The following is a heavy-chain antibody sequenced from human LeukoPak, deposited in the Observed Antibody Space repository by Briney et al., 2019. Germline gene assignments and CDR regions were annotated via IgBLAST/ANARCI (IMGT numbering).Heavy chain of an antibody. CDR2: INHSGST. CDR1: GGSFSGYY. D-gene: IGHD3-22*01. J-gene: IGHJ4*02. V-gene: IGHV4-34*01. Sequence: PSETLSLTCAVYGGSFSGYYWSWIRQPPGKGLEWIGEINHSGSTNYNPSLKSRVTISVDTSKNQFSLKLSSVTAADTAVYYCASEYYYDSSGYYSSFDYWGQGTLVTVSS. CDR3: ASEYYYDSSGYYSSFDY.